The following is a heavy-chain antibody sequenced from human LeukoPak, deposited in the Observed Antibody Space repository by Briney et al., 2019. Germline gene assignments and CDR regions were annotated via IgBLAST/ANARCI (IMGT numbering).Heavy chain of an antibody. CDR2: IYTSGST. CDR3: ARDGVTFYYYYMDV. J-gene: IGHJ6*03. Sequence: SETLSLTCTVSGGSISSGSYYWRWIRQPAGKGLEWVGRIYTSGSTNYNPSLKSRVTISVDTSKKQFSLKLSSVTAADTAVYYCARDGVTFYYYYMDVWGKGTTVTVSS. V-gene: IGHV4-61*02. CDR1: GGSISSGSYY. D-gene: IGHD3-3*01.